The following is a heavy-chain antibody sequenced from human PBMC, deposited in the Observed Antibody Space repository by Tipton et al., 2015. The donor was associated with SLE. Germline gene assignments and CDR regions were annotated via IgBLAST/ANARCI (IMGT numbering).Heavy chain of an antibody. CDR1: GGTFTNHG. D-gene: IGHD2-21*01. Sequence: QVQLVQSGPEVKKPGSSVKVSCKASGGTFTNHGITWLRLAPGQGLEWMGGSVPLFTIPIYAQEFRGRVTISTANAWSTAYMELSSLRSEYTAVYYCARGIFVGIACYYFAYGGQGTLFPVSS. J-gene: IGHJ4*02. CDR2: SVPLFTIP. CDR3: ARGIFVGIACYYFAY. V-gene: IGHV1-69*17.